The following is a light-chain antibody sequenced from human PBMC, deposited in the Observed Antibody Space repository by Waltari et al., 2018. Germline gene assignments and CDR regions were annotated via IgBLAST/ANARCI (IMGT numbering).Light chain of an antibody. CDR2: GKN. CDR3: SSRDIRGIQLL. V-gene: IGLV3-19*01. CDR1: SLNSYY. J-gene: IGLJ3*02. Sequence: SSELTQDPAVSVALGQTDRITCQGDSLNSYYASWYQQRAGQAPLLVIYGKNKRPSGIPDRFSGSSLGDTSSLTITAARAEDEADYYCSSRDIRGIQLLFGGGTKLTVL.